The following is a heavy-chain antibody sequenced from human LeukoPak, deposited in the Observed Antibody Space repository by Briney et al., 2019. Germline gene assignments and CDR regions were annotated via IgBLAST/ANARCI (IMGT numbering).Heavy chain of an antibody. CDR1: GFTFSSHG. D-gene: IGHD3-10*01. CDR3: AKDATLFGDQYFDY. CDR2: TSYDGTTK. J-gene: IGHJ4*02. V-gene: IGHV3-30*18. Sequence: GGSLRLSCAVSGFTFSSHGMHWVRQAPGKALEWVAVTSYDGTTKYYADSAKGRFNISRDNSKNTLYLQMNSLRVDDTAVYYCAKDATLFGDQYFDYWGQGTLVIVSS.